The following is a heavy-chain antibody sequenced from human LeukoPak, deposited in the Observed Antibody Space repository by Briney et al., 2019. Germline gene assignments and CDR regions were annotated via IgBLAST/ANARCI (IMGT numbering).Heavy chain of an antibody. Sequence: PGGSLRLSCAASGFTFSSYAMSWVRQAPGKGLEWVSAISGSGGSTYYADSVKGRFTISRDNSKNTLYLQMNSLRAEDTAVYYCAKRDDSYYCYYMDVWGKGTTVTVSS. CDR2: ISGSGGST. CDR1: GFTFSSYA. D-gene: IGHD5-24*01. J-gene: IGHJ6*03. V-gene: IGHV3-23*01. CDR3: AKRDDSYYCYYMDV.